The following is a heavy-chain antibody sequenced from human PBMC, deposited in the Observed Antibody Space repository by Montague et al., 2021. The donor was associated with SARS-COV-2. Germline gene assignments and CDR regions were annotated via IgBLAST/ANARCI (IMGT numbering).Heavy chain of an antibody. J-gene: IGHJ4*02. V-gene: IGHV4-34*01. D-gene: IGHD3-3*01. Sequence: ETLSLTCAVYGGSFSGYYWSWIRQPPGKGLEWIGEINHSGSTXXXPSXXXRVTISVDTSKNQFSLKLSSVTAANTAVYHCARGSSLVTIFGVVITDPLLDDWGQGTLVTVSS. CDR2: INHSGST. CDR3: ARGSSLVTIFGVVITDPLLDD. CDR1: GGSFSGYY.